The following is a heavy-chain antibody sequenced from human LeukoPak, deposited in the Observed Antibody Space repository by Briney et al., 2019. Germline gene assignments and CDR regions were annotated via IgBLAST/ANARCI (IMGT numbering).Heavy chain of an antibody. CDR3: ARRHLIGNGYFDH. CDR1: GYAFTNYG. CDR2: ISTFNGNT. D-gene: IGHD4-23*01. Sequence: ASVKVSCKASGYAFTNYGITWVRQAPGQGLEWLGWISTFNGNTNYAQKLQDRVTTTTDTSTSTAYLELRSLRSDDTAVYYCARRHLIGNGYFDHWGQGTLVTVSS. V-gene: IGHV1-18*01. J-gene: IGHJ4*02.